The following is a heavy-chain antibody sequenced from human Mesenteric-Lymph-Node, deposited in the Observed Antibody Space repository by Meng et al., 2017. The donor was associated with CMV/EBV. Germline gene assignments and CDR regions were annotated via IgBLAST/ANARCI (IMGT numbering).Heavy chain of an antibody. CDR3: ARDDGWEPLGY. CDR2: ISSSGTAI. V-gene: IGHV3-11*04. Sequence: GESLKISCEGSGFTFSDFYMSWIRQAPGKGLEWVADISSSGTAINYADSMEGRFTISRDNAKNLVSLQMNSLRAEDTAVYYCARDDGWEPLGYWGQGTLVTVSS. D-gene: IGHD1-26*01. J-gene: IGHJ4*02. CDR1: GFTFSDFY.